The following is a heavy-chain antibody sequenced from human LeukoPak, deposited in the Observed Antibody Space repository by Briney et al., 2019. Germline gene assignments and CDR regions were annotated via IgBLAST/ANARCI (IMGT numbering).Heavy chain of an antibody. CDR1: GFTFDDYA. V-gene: IGHV3-9*01. D-gene: IGHD3-22*01. J-gene: IGHJ4*02. CDR2: ISWNSGSI. CDR3: AKDRAYYYDSSGYFDY. Sequence: SGGSLRLSCAASGFTFDDYAMHWVRQAPGKGLEWVSGISWNSGSIGYADSVKGRFTISRDNAKNSLYLQMNSLRAEDTALYYCAKDRAYYYDSSGYFDYWGQGTLVTVSS.